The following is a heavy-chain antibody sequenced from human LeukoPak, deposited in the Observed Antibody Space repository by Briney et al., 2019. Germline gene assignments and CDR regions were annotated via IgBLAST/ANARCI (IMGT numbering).Heavy chain of an antibody. CDR3: AKIEWDQAGY. Sequence: PSETLSLTCADYGGSFSGYYWSWIRQPPGKGLEWIGEITYSGSTNYNPSLKSRVTISVDTSKNQFSLKLSSVTAADTAVYYCAKIEWDQAGYWGQGTLVTVSS. D-gene: IGHD1-26*01. CDR2: ITYSGST. J-gene: IGHJ4*02. V-gene: IGHV4-34*01. CDR1: GGSFSGYY.